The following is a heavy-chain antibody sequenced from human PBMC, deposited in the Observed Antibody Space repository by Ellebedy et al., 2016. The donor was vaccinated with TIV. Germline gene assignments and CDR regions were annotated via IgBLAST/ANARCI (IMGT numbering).Heavy chain of an antibody. J-gene: IGHJ3*02. V-gene: IGHV5-10-1*01. CDR1: GYSFTSYW. Sequence: GGSLRLXCKGSGYSFTSYWISWVRQMPGKGLEWMGRIDPSDSYTNYSPSFQGHVTISADKSISTAYLQWSSLKASDTAMYYCASHYYDSSGYYFSGHAFDIWGQGTMVTVSS. CDR2: IDPSDSYT. D-gene: IGHD3-22*01. CDR3: ASHYYDSSGYYFSGHAFDI.